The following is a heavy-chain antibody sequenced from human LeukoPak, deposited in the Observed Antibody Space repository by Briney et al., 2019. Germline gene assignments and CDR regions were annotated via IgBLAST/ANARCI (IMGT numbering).Heavy chain of an antibody. Sequence: GGSLRLSCAASGFTFSSYGMHWVSQAPGKGLEWVALIWYDGSNKNYADSVKGRFTISRDNSKNTLDLQMNSLRAEDTAVYYCARMGGYSGYDFGYWGQGTLVTVSS. CDR1: GFTFSSYG. D-gene: IGHD5-12*01. CDR3: ARMGGYSGYDFGY. J-gene: IGHJ4*02. CDR2: IWYDGSNK. V-gene: IGHV3-33*01.